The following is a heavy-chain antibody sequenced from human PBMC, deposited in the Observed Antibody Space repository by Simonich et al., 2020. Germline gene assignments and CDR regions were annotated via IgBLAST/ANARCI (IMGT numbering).Heavy chain of an antibody. Sequence: LQLGQYGAEVKKPGASVKFSCKASGYTFNGLYVHWVRQAPGQGLEWKGWINPNSGGTNYAQKFQGRVTMTRDTATSTADMELGRLRSDDTAVYYCARVRFEAFDIWGQGTMVTVSS. CDR3: ARVRFEAFDI. V-gene: IGHV1-2*02. J-gene: IGHJ3*02. CDR1: GYTFNGLY. CDR2: INPNSGGT.